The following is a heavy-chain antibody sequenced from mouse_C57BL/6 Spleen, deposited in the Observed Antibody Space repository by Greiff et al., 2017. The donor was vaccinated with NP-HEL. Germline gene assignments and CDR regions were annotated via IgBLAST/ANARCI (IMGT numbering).Heavy chain of an antibody. J-gene: IGHJ4*01. V-gene: IGHV1-64*01. CDR2: IHPNSGST. CDR3: ARGYDGDYYAMDY. Sequence: VQLQQPGAELVKPGASVKLSCKASGYTFTSYWMHWVKQRPGQGLEWIGMIHPNSGSTNYNEKFKSKATLTVDKSYSTAYMQLSSLTSEDSAVYYCARGYDGDYYAMDYWGQGTSVTVSS. D-gene: IGHD1-2*01. CDR1: GYTFTSYW.